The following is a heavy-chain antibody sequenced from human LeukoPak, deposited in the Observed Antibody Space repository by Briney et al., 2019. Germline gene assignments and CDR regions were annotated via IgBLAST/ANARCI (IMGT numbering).Heavy chain of an antibody. D-gene: IGHD3-22*01. J-gene: IGHJ4*02. CDR1: GFTFSSYS. V-gene: IGHV3-21*04. CDR3: AGAPSYYYDSSGYYYAPQDLDY. Sequence: GGSLRLSCAASGFTFSSYSMNWVRQAPGKGLEWVSSISTSSIYIYYADSVKGRFTISRDNAKNSLYLQMNSLRAEDTAVYYCAGAPSYYYDSSGYYYAPQDLDYWGQGTLVTVSS. CDR2: ISTSSIYI.